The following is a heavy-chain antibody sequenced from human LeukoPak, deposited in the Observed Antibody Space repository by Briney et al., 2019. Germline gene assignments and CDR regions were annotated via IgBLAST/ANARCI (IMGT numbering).Heavy chain of an antibody. V-gene: IGHV3-33*01. CDR1: GFTFSSYG. CDR2: IWYDGSNK. CDR3: ARGDGGDFDY. Sequence: GRSLRLSCAASGFTFSSYGMHWVRQAPGKGLEWVAVIWYDGSNKYYADSVKGRFAISRDNSKNTLYLQMNSLRAEDTAVYYCARGDGGDFDYWGQGTLVTVSS. J-gene: IGHJ4*02.